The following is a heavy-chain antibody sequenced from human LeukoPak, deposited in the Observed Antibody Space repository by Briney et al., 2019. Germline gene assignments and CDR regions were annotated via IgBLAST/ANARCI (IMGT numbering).Heavy chain of an antibody. J-gene: IGHJ4*02. V-gene: IGHV3-23*01. CDR3: AKDQDSCGGDCYALPDY. CDR2: ISGSGGST. D-gene: IGHD2-21*02. Sequence: PGRSLRLSCAASGFTFSSYGMSWVRQAPGKGLEWVSAISGSGGSTYYADSVKGRFTISRDNSKNTLYLQMNSLRAEDTAVYYCAKDQDSCGGDCYALPDYWGQGTLVTVSS. CDR1: GFTFSSYG.